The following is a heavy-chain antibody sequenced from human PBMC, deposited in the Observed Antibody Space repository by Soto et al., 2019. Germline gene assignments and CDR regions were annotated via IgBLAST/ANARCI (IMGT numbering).Heavy chain of an antibody. CDR1: GGSISSGDYY. J-gene: IGHJ4*02. CDR3: ARDGVATMAGSFDY. V-gene: IGHV4-30-4*01. Sequence: PSETLSLTCTVSGGSISSGDYYWSWIRQPPGKGLEWIGYIYYSGSTYYNPSLKSRVTISVDTSKNQFSLKLSSVTAADTAVYYCARDGVATMAGSFDYWGQGTLVNVSS. CDR2: IYYSGST. D-gene: IGHD5-12*01.